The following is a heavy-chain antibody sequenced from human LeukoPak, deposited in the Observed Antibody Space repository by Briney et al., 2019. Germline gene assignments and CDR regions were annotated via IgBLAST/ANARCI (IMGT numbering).Heavy chain of an antibody. CDR2: IYHSGTT. CDR3: AVKGAVSGSFDY. V-gene: IGHV4-4*02. J-gene: IGHJ4*02. Sequence: SETLSHTCAVSGGSISSSNWWSWVRQSPGKGLEWIGEIYHSGTTNYNPSLKSRVTISVDKSKNQFSLKLSSVTAADTAVYYCAVKGAVSGSFDYWGQGTLVTVSS. D-gene: IGHD5-12*01. CDR1: GGSISSSNW.